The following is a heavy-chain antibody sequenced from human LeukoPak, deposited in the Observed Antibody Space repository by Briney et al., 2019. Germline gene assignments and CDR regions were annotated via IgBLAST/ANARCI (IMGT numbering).Heavy chain of an antibody. CDR1: GFTVSSNY. Sequence: GGSLRLSCAASGFTVSSNYMSWVRQAPGKGLEWVSVIYSGGSTYYADSVKGRFTISRDNSKNTLYLQMNSLRAEDTAVYYCAIQGRGYSYGDFDYWGQGTLVTVSS. D-gene: IGHD5-18*01. CDR3: AIQGRGYSYGDFDY. J-gene: IGHJ4*02. V-gene: IGHV3-66*01. CDR2: IYSGGST.